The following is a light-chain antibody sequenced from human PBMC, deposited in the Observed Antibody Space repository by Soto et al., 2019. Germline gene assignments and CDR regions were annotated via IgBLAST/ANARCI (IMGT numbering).Light chain of an antibody. CDR2: LGS. CDR3: MQALQTPRT. J-gene: IGKJ1*01. V-gene: IGKV2-28*01. Sequence: EIVMTQSPLSLPVTPGEPASISCKSSQSLLHSNGYNFLDWYLQKPGQSPRLLIYLGSNRASGVPDRFSSSGSGTDFTLKISRVEAEDVGVYYCMQALQTPRTFGQGTKVELK. CDR1: QSLLHSNGYNF.